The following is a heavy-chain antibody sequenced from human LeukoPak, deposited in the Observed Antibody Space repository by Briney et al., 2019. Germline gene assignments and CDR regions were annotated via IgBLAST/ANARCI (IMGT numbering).Heavy chain of an antibody. J-gene: IGHJ5*02. Sequence: GESLKISCKGSGYSFTSYWIGWVRQMPGKGLEWMGMIQPGDSETRYSPSFQGQVTISADKSISTAYLQWSSLRASDTAIYYCARRATIFGVFMGFDPWGQGTLVTVSS. CDR2: IQPGDSET. V-gene: IGHV5-51*01. CDR3: ARRATIFGVFMGFDP. D-gene: IGHD3-3*01. CDR1: GYSFTSYW.